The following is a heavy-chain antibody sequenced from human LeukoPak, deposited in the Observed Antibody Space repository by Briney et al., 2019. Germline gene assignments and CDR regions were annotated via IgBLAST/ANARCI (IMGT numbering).Heavy chain of an antibody. CDR2: ITGTDVRT. V-gene: IGHV3-23*01. J-gene: IGHJ4*02. D-gene: IGHD3-10*01. Sequence: GGSLRLSCAASGFSFSRYAMSWVRQAPGKGLEWVSTITGTDVRTYDADSVKGRFTISRDNSKNALYLQMNSLRAEDTAVYYCAKRLWFGDSEALDYWGRGTLVTVSS. CDR3: AKRLWFGDSEALDY. CDR1: GFSFSRYA.